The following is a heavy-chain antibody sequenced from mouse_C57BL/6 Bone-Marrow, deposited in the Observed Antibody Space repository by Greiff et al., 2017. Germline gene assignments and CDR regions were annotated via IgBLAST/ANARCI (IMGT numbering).Heavy chain of an antibody. CDR3: ARRDRGLYDEGGFAY. J-gene: IGHJ3*01. CDR2: IYPYNGVS. Sequence: EVQLQPSGPELVKPGASVKISCKASGYSFTGYYMHWVKQSHGNILDWIGYIYPYNGVSSYNQKFKGKATLTVDKSSSTAYMERRSLTSEDSAVYYCARRDRGLYDEGGFAYWGQGTLVTVSA. V-gene: IGHV1-31*01. D-gene: IGHD2-12*01. CDR1: GYSFTGYY.